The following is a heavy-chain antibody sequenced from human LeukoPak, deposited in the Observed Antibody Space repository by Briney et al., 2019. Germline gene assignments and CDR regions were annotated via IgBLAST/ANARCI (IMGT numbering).Heavy chain of an antibody. J-gene: IGHJ4*02. V-gene: IGHV3-64*01. CDR1: GFTFSSYA. CDR3: ARAGPGLQLWLLFDY. Sequence: GGSLRLSCVVSGFTFSSYAMHWVRQAPGKGLEYVSSISSNGGSTYYANSVKGRFTISRDNSKNTLYLQMGSLRAEDMAVYYCARAGPGLQLWLLFDYWGQGTLVTGSS. CDR2: ISSNGGST. D-gene: IGHD5-18*01.